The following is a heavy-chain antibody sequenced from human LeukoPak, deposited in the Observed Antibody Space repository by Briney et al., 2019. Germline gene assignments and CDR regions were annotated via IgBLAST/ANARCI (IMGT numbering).Heavy chain of an antibody. CDR1: GFTFSSYA. D-gene: IGHD3-22*01. J-gene: IGHJ4*02. CDR3: AKTYYYDSSGYYSDIFNFDY. CDR2: ISGSGGST. V-gene: IGHV3-23*01. Sequence: GASLRLSCAASGFTFSSYAMSWVRQAPGKGLEWVSAISGSGGSTYYADSVKGRFTISRDNSKNTLYLQMNSLRAEDTAVYYCAKTYYYDSSGYYSDIFNFDYRGQGTLVTVSS.